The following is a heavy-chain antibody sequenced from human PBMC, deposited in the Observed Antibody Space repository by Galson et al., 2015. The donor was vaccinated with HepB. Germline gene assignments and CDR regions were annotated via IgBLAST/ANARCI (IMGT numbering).Heavy chain of an antibody. Sequence: QPRPPPTKPPDSPTISCTGSGSSSTSHWLGWARQTPGQGLESIGTIYPGASATRYSPSFQSQVAISADKSISTAYLQWSSLKASDTAMYYCARVVVVPAESPTNWFDPWGQGTLVTVSS. D-gene: IGHD2-2*01. V-gene: IGHV5-51*01. CDR2: IYPGASAT. CDR1: GSSSTSHW. J-gene: IGHJ5*02. CDR3: ARVVVVPAESPTNWFDP.